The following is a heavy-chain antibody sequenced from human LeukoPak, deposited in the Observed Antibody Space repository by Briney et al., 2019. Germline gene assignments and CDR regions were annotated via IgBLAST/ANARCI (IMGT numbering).Heavy chain of an antibody. CDR3: ARDDCGDTCYPGGY. V-gene: IGHV1-3*01. Sequence: ASVKVSCKTSGYTFTKYVVHWVRQAPGQRPEWMGWINAGNGDTKYSQNFQDRVTITRDTSANTAYMELSSLTSEDTALYYCARDDCGDTCYPGGYWGQGTLVTVSS. CDR1: GYTFTKYV. CDR2: INAGNGDT. D-gene: IGHD2-21*01. J-gene: IGHJ4*02.